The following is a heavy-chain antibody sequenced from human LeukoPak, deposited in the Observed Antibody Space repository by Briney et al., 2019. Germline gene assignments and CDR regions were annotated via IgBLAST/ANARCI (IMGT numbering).Heavy chain of an antibody. J-gene: IGHJ4*02. D-gene: IGHD6-6*01. Sequence: GGSLRLSCAASGFTFSGYWMHWVRQAPGKGLVWVSRINSDGSSTSYADSVKGRFTISRDNAKNTLYLQMNSLRAEDTAVYYCASVRYSSSSGDYWGQGTLVTVSS. V-gene: IGHV3-74*01. CDR2: INSDGSST. CDR3: ASVRYSSSSGDY. CDR1: GFTFSGYW.